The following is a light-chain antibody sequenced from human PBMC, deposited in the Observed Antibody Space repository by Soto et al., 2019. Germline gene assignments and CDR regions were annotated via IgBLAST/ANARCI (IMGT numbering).Light chain of an antibody. CDR3: QHYNSYSEA. CDR2: KAS. V-gene: IGKV1-5*03. Sequence: DIQMTQSPSTLSGSVGDRFTITCRASQTISSWLAWYHQKPGKAPKLLIYKASTLKSGVPSRFSGSGSGTEFTLTISSLQPDDFATYYCQHYNSYSEAFGQGTKVDI. CDR1: QTISSW. J-gene: IGKJ1*01.